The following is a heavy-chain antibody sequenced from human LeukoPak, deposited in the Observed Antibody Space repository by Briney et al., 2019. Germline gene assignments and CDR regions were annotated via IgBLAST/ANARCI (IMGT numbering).Heavy chain of an antibody. V-gene: IGHV4-59*12. CDR1: GGSISSYY. D-gene: IGHD3-3*01. CDR2: IYYSGST. Sequence: SETLSLTCTVSGGSISSYYWSWIRQPPGKGLEWIGFIYYSGSTNYNPSLKSRVTISVDTSENQFSLKLSSVTAADTAVYYCARDRYDSYPMDVWGQGTTVTASS. CDR3: ARDRYDSYPMDV. J-gene: IGHJ6*02.